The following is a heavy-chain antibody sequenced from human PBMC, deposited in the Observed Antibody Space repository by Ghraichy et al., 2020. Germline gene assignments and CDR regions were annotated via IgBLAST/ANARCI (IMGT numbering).Heavy chain of an antibody. Sequence: GGSLTLSCAVSGFPFSSYAMNWVRQAPGKGLEWVSAITANGGNTYYADSMKGRFTISRDNSKNMVYLQMNSLRDEDTAVYYCAKASGYSYGRYYFDYWGQGTLVTVSS. V-gene: IGHV3-23*01. CDR2: ITANGGNT. D-gene: IGHD5-18*01. CDR3: AKASGYSYGRYYFDY. J-gene: IGHJ4*02. CDR1: GFPFSSYA.